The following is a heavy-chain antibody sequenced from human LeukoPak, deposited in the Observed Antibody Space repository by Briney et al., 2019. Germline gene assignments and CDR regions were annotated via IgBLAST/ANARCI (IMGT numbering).Heavy chain of an antibody. CDR1: GGTSSSYA. V-gene: IGHV1-69*04. CDR3: AREGCTNGVCLNWFDP. Sequence: GASVKVSCKASGGTSSSYAISWVRQAPGQGLEWMGRIIPILGIANYAQKFQGRVTITADKSTSTAYMELSSLRSEDTAVYYCAREGCTNGVCLNWFDPWGQGTLVTVSS. J-gene: IGHJ5*02. D-gene: IGHD2-8*01. CDR2: IIPILGIA.